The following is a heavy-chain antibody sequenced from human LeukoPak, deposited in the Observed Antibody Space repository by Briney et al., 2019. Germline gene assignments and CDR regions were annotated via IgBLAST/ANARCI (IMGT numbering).Heavy chain of an antibody. CDR3: ARGPNHYYYMDF. CDR1: GYSFTGYY. CDR2: INPDGGVT. Sequence: ASVKVSCKASGYSFTGYYLDWVRQAPGQGLEWMGWINPDGGVTKSAQNFQGRVTMTRDKSINTVYMELSGLTSDETALYYCARGPNHYYYMDFWGTGTTVSVSS. J-gene: IGHJ6*03. D-gene: IGHD2-8*01. V-gene: IGHV1-2*02.